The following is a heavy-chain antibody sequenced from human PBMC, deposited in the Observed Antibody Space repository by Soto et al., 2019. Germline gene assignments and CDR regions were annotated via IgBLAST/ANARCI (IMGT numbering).Heavy chain of an antibody. D-gene: IGHD3-22*01. CDR2: ISSSSSTI. CDR3: ARTYYYDSSGYYSARVFDY. V-gene: IGHV3-48*02. CDR1: GFTFSSYI. Sequence: PGGSLRLSCAASGFTFSSYIMNWGRQAPGKGLEWVSYISSSSSTIYYADSVKGRFTISRDNAKNSLHLQMNSLRDEDTAVYYCARTYYYDSSGYYSARVFDYWGQGTLVTAPQ. J-gene: IGHJ4*02.